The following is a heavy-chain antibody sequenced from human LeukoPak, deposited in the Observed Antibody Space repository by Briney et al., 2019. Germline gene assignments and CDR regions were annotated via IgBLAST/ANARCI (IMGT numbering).Heavy chain of an antibody. CDR3: ASDYFLGY. CDR1: GFTFSSYA. V-gene: IGHV3-23*01. J-gene: IGHJ4*02. Sequence: GGSLRLSCAASGFTFSSYAMTWVRQAPGKGLEWVSTISDSGARTNYADSAKGRFTISRDNSMNTLYLQMNSLRADDTAVYYCASDYFLGYWGQGTLVTVSS. CDR2: ISDSGART. D-gene: IGHD6-25*01.